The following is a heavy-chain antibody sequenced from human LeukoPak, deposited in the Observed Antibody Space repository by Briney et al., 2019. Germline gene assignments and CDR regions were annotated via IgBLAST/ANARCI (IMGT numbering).Heavy chain of an antibody. V-gene: IGHV4-34*01. D-gene: IGHD1-26*01. Sequence: SETLSLTCAVYGGSFSGYYWSWIRQPPGKGLEWIGEINHSGSTNYNPSLKSRVTISVHTSKNQFSLKLSSVTAADTAVYYCARWEGGSYYDFDYRGQGTLVTVSS. CDR3: ARWEGGSYYDFDY. J-gene: IGHJ4*02. CDR1: GGSFSGYY. CDR2: INHSGST.